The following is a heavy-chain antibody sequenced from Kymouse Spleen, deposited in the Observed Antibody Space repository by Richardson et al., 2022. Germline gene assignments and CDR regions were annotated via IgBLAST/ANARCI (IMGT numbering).Heavy chain of an antibody. J-gene: IGHJ6*02. CDR1: GGSVSSGSYY. D-gene: IGHD3-10*01. Sequence: QVQLQESGPGLVKPSETLSLTCTVSGGSVSSGSYYWSWIRQPPGKGLEWIGYIYYSGSTNYNPSLKSRVTISVDTSKNQFSLKLSSVTAADTAVYYCARGTMVRDRNYYYYGMDVWGQGTTVTVSS. V-gene: IGHV4-61*01. CDR3: ARGTMVRDRNYYYYGMDV. CDR2: IYYSGST.